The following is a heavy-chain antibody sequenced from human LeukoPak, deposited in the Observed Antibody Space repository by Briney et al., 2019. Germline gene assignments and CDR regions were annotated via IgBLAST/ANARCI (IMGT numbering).Heavy chain of an antibody. CDR3: ARDAWGAAAGTNYFDY. D-gene: IGHD6-13*01. V-gene: IGHV3-23*01. Sequence: PGGSLRLSCAASGFTFSSYAMGWVRQAPGKGLEWVSSISGSGISTYYPDSVKGRFTISRDNSKNTLYLQMNSLRAEDAAVYFCARDAWGAAAGTNYFDYWGQGTLVTVSS. CDR2: ISGSGIST. CDR1: GFTFSSYA. J-gene: IGHJ4*02.